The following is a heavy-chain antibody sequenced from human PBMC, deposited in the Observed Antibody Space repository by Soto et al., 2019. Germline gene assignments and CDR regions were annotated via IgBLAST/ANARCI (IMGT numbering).Heavy chain of an antibody. CDR3: ARGGYGDY. J-gene: IGHJ4*02. CDR1: GYTFTSYG. CDR2: ISAPNGNT. Sequence: QVHLVQSGAEVKKPGASVKVSCKGSGYTFTSYGITWVRQAPGQGLEWMGWISAPNGNTDYAQKPQGRVTDTTATSTSTAYMELRSLRSDDTAVYYWARGGYGDYWGQGALVTVSS. V-gene: IGHV1-18*01. D-gene: IGHD1-1*01.